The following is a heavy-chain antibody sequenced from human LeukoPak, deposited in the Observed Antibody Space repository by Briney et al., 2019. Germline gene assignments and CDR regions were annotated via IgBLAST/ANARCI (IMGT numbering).Heavy chain of an antibody. CDR2: IYYSGST. CDR3: ARVRDEDAFDI. D-gene: IGHD4/OR15-4a*01. Sequence: PSATLSLTYTVSGGSISSSSYYWGWIRQPPGKGLEWIGSIYYSGSTYYNPSLKSRVTISVDTSKNQFSLKLSSVTAADTAVYYCARVRDEDAFDIWGQGTMVTVSS. CDR1: GGSISSSSYY. V-gene: IGHV4-39*01. J-gene: IGHJ3*02.